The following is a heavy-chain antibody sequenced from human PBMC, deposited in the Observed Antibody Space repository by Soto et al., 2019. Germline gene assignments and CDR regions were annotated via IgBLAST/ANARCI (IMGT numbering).Heavy chain of an antibody. J-gene: IGHJ6*02. V-gene: IGHV3-21*01. CDR1: GFTFNKYG. D-gene: IGHD2-2*01. CDR3: ARDDCTSTTCLYNMDV. CDR2: ISSSSTYI. Sequence: GSLRLSCAASGFTFNKYGMNWVRQAPGKGLEWVSSISSSSTYIYYADSVKGRFTVSRDNAKNSLYLQMNSLRAEDTAIYYCARDDCTSTTCLYNMDVWGQGTTVTVSS.